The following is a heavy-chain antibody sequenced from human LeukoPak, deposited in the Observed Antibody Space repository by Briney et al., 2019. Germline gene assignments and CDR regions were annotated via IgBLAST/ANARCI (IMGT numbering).Heavy chain of an antibody. D-gene: IGHD3-10*01. Sequence: GRSLRLSCAASGFSFDDYAMHWVRQAPGKGLEWVSGISWNSGSIGYADSVKGRFTISRDNAKNSLYLQMNSLRAEDMALYYCAKDIARGPYYYYMDVWVKGTTVTVSS. CDR3: AKDIARGPYYYYMDV. J-gene: IGHJ6*03. V-gene: IGHV3-9*03. CDR1: GFSFDDYA. CDR2: ISWNSGSI.